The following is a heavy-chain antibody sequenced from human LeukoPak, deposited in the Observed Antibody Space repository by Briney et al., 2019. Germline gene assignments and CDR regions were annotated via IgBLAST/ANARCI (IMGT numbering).Heavy chain of an antibody. CDR1: GYTFSSYS. D-gene: IGHD3-22*01. CDR3: ARLRRNSDRSGYYYYYDY. Sequence: PGGSLRLSCAASGYTFSSYSINWVRQAPGKGLEWVSSISVGSNYIYYADSVRGRFSISRDDAGNSLYLQMDSLRGDDTAVYYCARLRRNSDRSGYYYYYDYWGQGTLVTVSS. CDR2: ISVGSNYI. J-gene: IGHJ4*02. V-gene: IGHV3-21*01.